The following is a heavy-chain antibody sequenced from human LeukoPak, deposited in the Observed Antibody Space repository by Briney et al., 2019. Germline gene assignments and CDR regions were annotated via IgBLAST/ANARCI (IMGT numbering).Heavy chain of an antibody. V-gene: IGHV4-39*01. CDR3: ARQSAYYYDSSGYGY. CDR2: IYYSGST. J-gene: IGHJ4*02. D-gene: IGHD3-22*01. CDR1: GGSISSSSYY. Sequence: PSETLSLTCTVSGGSISSSSYYWGWIRQPPGKGLGWIGSIYYSGSTYYNPSLKRRVTISVDTSKNQFSLKLSSVTAADTAVYYCARQSAYYYDSSGYGYWGQGTLVTVSS.